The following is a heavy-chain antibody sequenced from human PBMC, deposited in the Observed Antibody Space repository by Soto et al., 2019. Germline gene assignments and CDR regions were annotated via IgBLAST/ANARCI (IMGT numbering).Heavy chain of an antibody. CDR3: ARRGPGTYFDY. D-gene: IGHD6-13*01. V-gene: IGHV3-23*01. CDR1: GFTFSTYS. Sequence: PGGSLRLSCAASGFTFSTYSMNWVRQAPGKGLEWVSVISGSGGSTYYADSVKGRFTISRDNSKNTLYLQMNSLRAEDTAVYYCARRGPGTYFDYWGQGTLVTVSS. J-gene: IGHJ4*02. CDR2: ISGSGGST.